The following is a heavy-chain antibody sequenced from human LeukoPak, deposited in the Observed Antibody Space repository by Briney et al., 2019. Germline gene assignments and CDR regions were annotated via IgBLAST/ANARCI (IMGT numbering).Heavy chain of an antibody. J-gene: IGHJ6*02. CDR3: AREAYYYGMDV. CDR1: GGSISSGDYC. Sequence: SETLSLTCTVSGGSISSGDYCWSWIRQPPGKGLEWIGYIYYSGSTYYNPSLKSRVTIPVDTSKNQFSLKLSSVTAADTAVYYCAREAYYYGMDVWGQGTTVTVSS. CDR2: IYYSGST. V-gene: IGHV4-30-4*01.